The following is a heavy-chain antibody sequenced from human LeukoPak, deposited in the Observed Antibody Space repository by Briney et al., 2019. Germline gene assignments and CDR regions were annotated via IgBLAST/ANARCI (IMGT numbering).Heavy chain of an antibody. CDR3: ARDFGRGYCSTTSCFVPWFDP. V-gene: IGHV4-59*11. D-gene: IGHD2-2*01. J-gene: IGHJ5*02. CDR2: IHYSGST. CDR1: GGSISNHY. Sequence: SETLSLTCTVAGGSISNHYWIWIRHRPGKGLEWIGYIHYSGSTNYNPSLKSRVTISVDTSKNQFSLKLTSVTAADTAVYYCARDFGRGYCSTTSCFVPWFDPWGQGTLVTVSS.